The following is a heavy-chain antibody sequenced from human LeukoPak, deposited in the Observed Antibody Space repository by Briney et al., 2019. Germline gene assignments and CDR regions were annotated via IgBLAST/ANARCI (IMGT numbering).Heavy chain of an antibody. CDR2: ISDSGNYI. V-gene: IGHV3-21*01. CDR1: GFTFSSYS. CDR3: ARILDSAWGELGY. J-gene: IGHJ4*02. Sequence: GGSLRLSCAASGFTFSSYSMNWVRQAPGKGLEWVSSISDSGNYIYYTASVKGRFTISRDNAKNSLYLQMNSLRAEDTAVYYCARILDSAWGELGYWGQGTLVTVSS. D-gene: IGHD6-19*01.